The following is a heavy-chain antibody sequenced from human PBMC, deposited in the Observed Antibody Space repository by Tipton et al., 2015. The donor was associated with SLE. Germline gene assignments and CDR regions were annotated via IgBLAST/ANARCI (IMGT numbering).Heavy chain of an antibody. D-gene: IGHD3-16*01. Sequence: QVQLVQSGAEVKKPGSSVKVSCKASGGTFSSYAISWVRQAPGQGLEWMGRINANSGGTNYAQKFQGRFTMTLDTSISTAYLELTSLRSGDTAVDYCARDPRGGAFMGAKRSDIWFDPWGQGTLVTVSS. CDR3: ARDPRGGAFMGAKRSDIWFDP. CDR2: INANSGGT. J-gene: IGHJ5*02. CDR1: GGTFSSYA. V-gene: IGHV1-2*06.